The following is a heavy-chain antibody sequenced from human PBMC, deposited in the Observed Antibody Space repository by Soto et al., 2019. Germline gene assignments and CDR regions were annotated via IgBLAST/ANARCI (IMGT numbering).Heavy chain of an antibody. V-gene: IGHV1-24*01. CDR1: GYTLTELS. CDR3: ATPISPTGITIFGVVPRPINYYYYGMDV. D-gene: IGHD3-3*01. CDR2: FDPEDGET. Sequence: RASVKVSCKVSGYTLTELSMHWVRQAPGKGLEWMGGFDPEDGETIYAQKFQGRVTMTEDTSTDTAYMELSSLRSEDTAVYYCATPISPTGITIFGVVPRPINYYYYGMDVWGQGTTVTVSS. J-gene: IGHJ6*02.